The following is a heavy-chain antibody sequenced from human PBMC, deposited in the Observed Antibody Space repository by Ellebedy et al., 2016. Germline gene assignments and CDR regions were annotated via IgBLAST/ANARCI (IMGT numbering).Heavy chain of an antibody. Sequence: SETLSLXXTVSGGSISNYYWSWIRQPPGKGLEWIGYIYYSGSTNYNPSLKSRVTISVDTSKNQFSLKLSSVTAADTAVYYCARDLLDIVVVPAAQFQYYYYGMDVWGQGTTVTVSS. CDR1: GGSISNYY. V-gene: IGHV4-59*12. D-gene: IGHD2-2*03. CDR3: ARDLLDIVVVPAAQFQYYYYGMDV. CDR2: IYYSGST. J-gene: IGHJ6*02.